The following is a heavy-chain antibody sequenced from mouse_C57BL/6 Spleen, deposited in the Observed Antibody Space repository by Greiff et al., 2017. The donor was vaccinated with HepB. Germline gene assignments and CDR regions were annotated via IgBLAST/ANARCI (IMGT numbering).Heavy chain of an antibody. Sequence: VQLQQSGAELVRPGTSVKVSCKASGYAFTNYLIEWVKQRPGQGLEWIGVINPGSGGTNYNEKFKGKATLTADKSSSTAYMQLSSLTSEDSAVYCCARFYDGYFFDYWGQGTTLTVSS. CDR2: INPGSGGT. V-gene: IGHV1-54*01. CDR1: GYAFTNYL. D-gene: IGHD2-3*01. J-gene: IGHJ2*01. CDR3: ARFYDGYFFDY.